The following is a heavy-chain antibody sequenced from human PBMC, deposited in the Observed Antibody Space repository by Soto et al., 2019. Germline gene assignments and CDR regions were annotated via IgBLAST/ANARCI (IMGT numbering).Heavy chain of an antibody. Sequence: SETLSLTCRVSGYSIRSGYYWGWVRQAPGKGLEWLGSVYHNGIMFHNPSFQSRVTISVDTSKNQFSLNLRSVTAADTAAYYCAALWFGELAFNYWGHGILVTVSS. V-gene: IGHV4-38-2*02. CDR1: GYSIRSGYY. CDR2: VYHNGIM. CDR3: AALWFGELAFNY. J-gene: IGHJ4*01. D-gene: IGHD3-10*01.